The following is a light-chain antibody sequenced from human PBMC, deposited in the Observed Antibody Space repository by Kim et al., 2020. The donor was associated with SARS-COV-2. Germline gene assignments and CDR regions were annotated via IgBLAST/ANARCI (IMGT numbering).Light chain of an antibody. CDR3: TSYTSSSTWV. J-gene: IGLJ3*02. CDR1: SSDVDGYND. CDR2: DVT. Sequence: GQSITIPCTGTSSDVDGYNDVSWYQQHPGKAPKLVIYDVTKRPSGVSNRFSGSKSGNTASLTISGLQAEDEADYYCTSYTSSSTWVFGGGTQLTVL. V-gene: IGLV2-14*04.